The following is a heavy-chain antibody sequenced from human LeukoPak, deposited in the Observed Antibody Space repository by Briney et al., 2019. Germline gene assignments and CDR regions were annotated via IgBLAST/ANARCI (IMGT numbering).Heavy chain of an antibody. Sequence: SETLSLTCTVSGGSITTSSYYCGWIRQPPGKGLEWIGIIYYSGSTYYNPSLKGRVTISVDTSKNQFSLKLSSVTAADTAVYYCARAFRARYFDLWGRGTLVTVSS. V-gene: IGHV4-39*01. CDR3: ARAFRARYFDL. J-gene: IGHJ2*01. D-gene: IGHD2/OR15-2a*01. CDR1: GGSITTSSYY. CDR2: IYYSGST.